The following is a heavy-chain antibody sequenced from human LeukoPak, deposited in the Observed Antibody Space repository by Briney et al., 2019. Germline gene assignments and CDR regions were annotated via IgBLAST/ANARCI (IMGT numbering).Heavy chain of an antibody. V-gene: IGHV4-59*01. Sequence: SETLSLTCTVSRDSISTYHWNWIRKPPGKGLEWIGYMQSNGNSKYNPSLRSRVTIFIDTSKSQVALILSSLSAADTPVYYCARDKQHSYGRYFDHWGQGALVTVSP. CDR3: ARDKQHSYGRYFDH. D-gene: IGHD3-16*01. CDR1: RDSISTYH. J-gene: IGHJ4*02. CDR2: MQSNGNS.